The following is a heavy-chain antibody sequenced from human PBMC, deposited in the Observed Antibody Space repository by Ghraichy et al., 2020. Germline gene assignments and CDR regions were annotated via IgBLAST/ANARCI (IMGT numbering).Heavy chain of an antibody. CDR2: IKQDGSEK. D-gene: IGHD3-10*01. J-gene: IGHJ1*01. Sequence: LSLTCAASGFTFSSYWMSWVRQAPGKGLEWVANIKQDGSEKYYVDSVKGRFTISRDNAKNSLYLQMNSLRAEDTAVYYCATGLWFGELFEYFQHWGQGTLVTVSS. CDR1: GFTFSSYW. CDR3: ATGLWFGELFEYFQH. V-gene: IGHV3-7*01.